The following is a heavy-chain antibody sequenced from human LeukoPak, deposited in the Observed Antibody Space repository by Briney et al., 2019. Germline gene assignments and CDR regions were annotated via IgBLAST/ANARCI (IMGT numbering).Heavy chain of an antibody. D-gene: IGHD2/OR15-2a*01. V-gene: IGHV3-7*01. CDR2: INQRGSEK. J-gene: IGHJ4*02. CDR3: ARVGIDYLASYHFDF. CDR1: GFTFNYSW. Sequence: PGGSLRLSCAASGFTFNYSWMSWVRQAPGKGLEWVANINQRGSEKHYVDSVKGRFTISRDNAKNSLYLQMNSLRAEDTAVYYCARVGIDYLASYHFDFWGQGTLVTVSS.